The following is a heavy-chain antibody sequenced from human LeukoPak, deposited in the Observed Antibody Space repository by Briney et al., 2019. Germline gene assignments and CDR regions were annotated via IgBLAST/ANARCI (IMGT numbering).Heavy chain of an antibody. D-gene: IGHD3-22*01. Sequence: VSLGGSLRLTCTVSGFALGSYEMSWIRQAPGRGLEWVSSIDYSGGSSYYADSVKGRFTISRDNANNSLYLQMNSLRAEDTAVYYCARHVVAVGFDYWGQGTLVTVSS. CDR3: ARHVVAVGFDY. V-gene: IGHV3-23*01. J-gene: IGHJ4*02. CDR1: GFALGSYE. CDR2: IDYSGGSS.